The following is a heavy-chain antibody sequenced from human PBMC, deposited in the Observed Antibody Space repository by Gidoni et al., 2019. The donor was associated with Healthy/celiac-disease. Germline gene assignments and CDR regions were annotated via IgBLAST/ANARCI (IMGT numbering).Heavy chain of an antibody. Sequence: QLQLQESGPGLVNPSETLSLTCPVSGGSISSSSYYWGWLRQPPGKGLEWIGSIYYSGSTYYNPSLKSRVTISVDTSKNQFSLKLSSVTAADTAVYYCARHGIAAAKGAFDIWGQGTMVTVSS. V-gene: IGHV4-39*01. CDR3: ARHGIAAAKGAFDI. CDR1: GGSISSSSYY. CDR2: IYYSGST. J-gene: IGHJ3*02. D-gene: IGHD6-13*01.